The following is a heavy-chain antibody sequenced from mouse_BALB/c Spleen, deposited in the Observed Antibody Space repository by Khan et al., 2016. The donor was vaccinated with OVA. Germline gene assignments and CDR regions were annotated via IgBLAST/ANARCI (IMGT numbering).Heavy chain of an antibody. J-gene: IGHJ2*01. V-gene: IGHV2-9*02. Sequence: QVQLKESGPGLVAPSQSLSITCTVYGYSLTRYGVHWVRQPPGKGLEWLGLIWAGGGTHYNWALMSRLSISIDNSTSLVFLIMTSLPTDDTALYYCARAKYLARYWGQGTTLTVSS. CDR1: GYSLTRYG. CDR2: IWAGGGT. D-gene: IGHD3-3*01. CDR3: ARAKYLARY.